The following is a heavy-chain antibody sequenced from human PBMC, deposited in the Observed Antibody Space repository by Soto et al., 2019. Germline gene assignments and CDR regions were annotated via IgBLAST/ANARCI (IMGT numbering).Heavy chain of an antibody. V-gene: IGHV3-23*01. CDR1: GFTFSSYA. CDR3: ARYALGLSPWWYNWFDR. CDR2: ISDSGGSP. Sequence: VQPLEYGGGLVQPGGSLRLSCAASGFTFSSYAMNWVRQTPGEGLEWVSGISDSGGSPYYADSVKGRFTISRDNSKNSLYLQMDSRRAEDTGVYYCARYALGLSPWWYNWFDRWGQGTLVSVSS. D-gene: IGHD2-8*02. J-gene: IGHJ5*02.